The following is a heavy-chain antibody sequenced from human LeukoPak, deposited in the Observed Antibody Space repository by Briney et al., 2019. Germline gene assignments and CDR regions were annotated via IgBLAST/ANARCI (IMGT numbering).Heavy chain of an antibody. CDR2: ISSSSSYI. Sequence: AGSLRLSCAASGFTFSSYSMNWVRQAPGKGLEWVSSISSSSSYIYYADSVKGRFTISRDNAKNSLYLQMNSLRAEDTAVYYCARDSVMAGNWFDPWGRGTLVTVSS. J-gene: IGHJ5*02. V-gene: IGHV3-21*01. D-gene: IGHD2-21*01. CDR1: GFTFSSYS. CDR3: ARDSVMAGNWFDP.